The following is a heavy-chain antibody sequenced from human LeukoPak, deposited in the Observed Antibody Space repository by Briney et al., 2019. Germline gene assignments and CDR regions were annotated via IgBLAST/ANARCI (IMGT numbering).Heavy chain of an antibody. Sequence: ASVKVSCKASGYTFSSYAMHWVRQAPGQRLEWMGWINAGNGNTKLSHEFQGRVTMTEDTSTDTAYMELSSLRSEDTAVYYCATIGGVILRGEDYWGQGTLVTVSS. D-gene: IGHD3-16*01. CDR1: GYTFSSYA. CDR2: INAGNGNT. V-gene: IGHV1-3*03. J-gene: IGHJ4*02. CDR3: ATIGGVILRGEDY.